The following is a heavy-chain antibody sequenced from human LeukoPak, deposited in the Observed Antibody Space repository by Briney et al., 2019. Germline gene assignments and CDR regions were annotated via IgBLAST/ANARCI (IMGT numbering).Heavy chain of an antibody. V-gene: IGHV3-30*04. CDR3: ASGLNSSGYYGFDY. Sequence: GGSLRLSCAASGFTFSSYAMHWVRQAPGKGLEWVAVISYDGSNKYYADSVKGRFTISRDNSKNTLYLQMNSLRAEDTAVYYCASGLNSSGYYGFDYWGQETLVTVSS. J-gene: IGHJ4*02. CDR2: ISYDGSNK. D-gene: IGHD3-22*01. CDR1: GFTFSSYA.